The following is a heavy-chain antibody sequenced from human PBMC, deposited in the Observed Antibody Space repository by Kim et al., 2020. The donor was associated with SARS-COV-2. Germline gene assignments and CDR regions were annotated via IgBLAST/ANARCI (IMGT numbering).Heavy chain of an antibody. D-gene: IGHD1-26*01. V-gene: IGHV4-4*02. CDR3: AREGPLGATLWFDP. CDR2: IYHSGST. Sequence: SETLSLTCAVSGGSISSSNWWSWVRQPPGKGLEWIGDIYHSGSTNYNPSLKSRVTISVDKSKNQFSLKLSSVTAADTAVYYCAREGPLGATLWFDPWGQGAMVTVSS. CDR1: GGSISSSNW. J-gene: IGHJ5*02.